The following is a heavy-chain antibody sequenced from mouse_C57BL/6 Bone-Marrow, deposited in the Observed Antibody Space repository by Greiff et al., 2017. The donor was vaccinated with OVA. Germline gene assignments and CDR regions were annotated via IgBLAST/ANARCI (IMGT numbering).Heavy chain of an antibody. Sequence: EVMLVESGGDLVKPGGSLKLSCAASGFTFSGYAMSWVRQTPEKRLEWVATISSGGSYTYYPDSVKGRFTISRDNAKNTLYLQMSSLKSEDTAMYYCARHGVYYGSTWFAYWGQGTLVTVSA. CDR2: ISSGGSYT. CDR3: ARHGVYYGSTWFAY. D-gene: IGHD1-1*01. V-gene: IGHV5-6*02. J-gene: IGHJ3*01. CDR1: GFTFSGYA.